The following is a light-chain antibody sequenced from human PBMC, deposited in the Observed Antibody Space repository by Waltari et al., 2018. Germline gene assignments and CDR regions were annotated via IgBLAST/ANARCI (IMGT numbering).Light chain of an antibody. CDR2: DSS. CDR3: QQYDNLLFT. Sequence: DIQMTQSPSSLSASVGDRVTITCQASQDISNYLNRYQQKPGKAPKLLIYDSSNLETGVPSRFSGSGSGTDFTFTISSLQPEDIATYYCQQYDNLLFTFGPGTKVDIK. J-gene: IGKJ3*01. V-gene: IGKV1-33*01. CDR1: QDISNY.